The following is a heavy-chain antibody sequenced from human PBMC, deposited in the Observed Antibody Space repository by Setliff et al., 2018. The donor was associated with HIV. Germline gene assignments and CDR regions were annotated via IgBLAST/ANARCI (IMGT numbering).Heavy chain of an antibody. Sequence: SETLSLTCTVSGGSISSTSYYWGWIRQPPGTGLEWIGSISSSGNTYYNPSLKSRVTTSVDTPKNQFSLKLNSVTAADTAVYYCARRGGSTWTGWFDPWGQGTLVTVSS. V-gene: IGHV4-39*01. D-gene: IGHD6-13*01. CDR2: ISSSGNT. CDR1: GGSISSTSYY. CDR3: ARRGGSTWTGWFDP. J-gene: IGHJ5*02.